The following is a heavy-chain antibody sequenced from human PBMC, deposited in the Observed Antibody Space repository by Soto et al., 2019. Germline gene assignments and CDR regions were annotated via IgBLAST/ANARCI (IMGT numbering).Heavy chain of an antibody. Sequence: EVQLLESGGGLVQPGGSLRLSCAASGFTSSRYPMTWVRQAPGKGLEWVSSISGSGGGTHSADAVKGRFTISRDNSKNRVYLQMNGLRGEDTAIYYCAKGRKLATYYYYGLDVWGKGTTVTVSS. CDR1: GFTSSRYP. CDR2: ISGSGGGT. D-gene: IGHD6-6*01. J-gene: IGHJ6*04. CDR3: AKGRKLATYYYYGLDV. V-gene: IGHV3-23*01.